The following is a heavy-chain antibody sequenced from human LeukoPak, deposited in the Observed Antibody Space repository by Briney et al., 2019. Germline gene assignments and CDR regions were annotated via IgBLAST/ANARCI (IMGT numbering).Heavy chain of an antibody. Sequence: GGSLRLSCAASGFTFSSYGMHWARQAPGKGLEWVAVISYDGSNKYYADSVKGRFTISRDNSKNTLYLQMNSLRAEDTAVYYCAKDPLAYCGGDCYLDFDYWGQGTLVTVSS. CDR3: AKDPLAYCGGDCYLDFDY. J-gene: IGHJ4*02. CDR2: ISYDGSNK. V-gene: IGHV3-30*18. D-gene: IGHD2-21*02. CDR1: GFTFSSYG.